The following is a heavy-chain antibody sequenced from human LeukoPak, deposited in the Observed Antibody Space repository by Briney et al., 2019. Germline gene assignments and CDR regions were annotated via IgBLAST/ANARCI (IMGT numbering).Heavy chain of an antibody. D-gene: IGHD6-13*01. CDR1: GFTLSISL. CDR3: ERDGRGISAAGSPDGMDV. Sequence: VGAPRLYREAPGFTLSISLLSRVPAAPRKGREWVGNINQEGIEKYYMYTVNGPFTMSRDKAKYSLYLQMNSLRTEDTAVFYCERDGRGISAAGSPDGMDVWGQGTTVTVSS. J-gene: IGHJ6*02. V-gene: IGHV3-7*01. CDR2: INQEGIEK.